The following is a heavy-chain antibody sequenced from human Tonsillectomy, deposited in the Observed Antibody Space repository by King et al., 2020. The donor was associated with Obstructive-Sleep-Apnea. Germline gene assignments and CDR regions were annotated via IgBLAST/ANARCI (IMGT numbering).Heavy chain of an antibody. CDR1: GGSFIDYY. Sequence: VQLQQWGAGLLKPSETLSLTCAVFGGSFIDYYWSWIRQPPGKGLEWIGEINHSGSTNYNPSLKSRVTISVDTSKNQFSLNLNSVTAAATAVYYCARGSGAAAVNWFDPWGQGTLVTVSS. J-gene: IGHJ5*02. D-gene: IGHD6-13*01. CDR3: ARGSGAAAVNWFDP. V-gene: IGHV4-34*01. CDR2: INHSGST.